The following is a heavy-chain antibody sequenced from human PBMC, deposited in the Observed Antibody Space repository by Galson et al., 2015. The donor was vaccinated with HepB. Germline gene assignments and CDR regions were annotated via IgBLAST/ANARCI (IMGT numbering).Heavy chain of an antibody. CDR3: ARDLGSLVGVASNWFDP. CDR1: GGTFSSYA. CDR2: IIPIFGTA. D-gene: IGHD3-3*01. J-gene: IGHJ5*02. Sequence: SVKVSCKASGGTFSSYAISWVRQAPGQGLEWMGGIIPIFGTANYAQKFQGRVTITADESTSTAYMELSSLRSEDTAVYYCARDLGSLVGVASNWFDPWGQGTLVSVSS. V-gene: IGHV1-69*13.